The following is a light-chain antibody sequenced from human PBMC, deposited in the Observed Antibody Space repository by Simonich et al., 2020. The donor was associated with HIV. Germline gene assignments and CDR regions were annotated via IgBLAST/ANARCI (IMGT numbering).Light chain of an antibody. J-gene: IGKJ2*01. CDR3: QQYYSTPYT. Sequence: DIVMTQSPDSLAVSLGERAAINCKSSQTVLFRSNNKNYLAWNQQKPGQPPKLLIYWASTRESGVPDRVSGSGSGTDFTLTISSLQAEDVAVYYCQQYYSTPYTFGQGTKLEIK. CDR1: QTVLFRSNNKNY. V-gene: IGKV4-1*01. CDR2: WAS.